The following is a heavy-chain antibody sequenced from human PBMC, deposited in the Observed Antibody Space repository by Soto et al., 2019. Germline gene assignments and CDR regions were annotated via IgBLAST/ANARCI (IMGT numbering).Heavy chain of an antibody. CDR1: GFTFRNYD. Sequence: EVQLVESGGGLVQPGGSLRLSCEASGFTFRNYDMHWVRQGTGKGLEWCSGISAAGDPDYADSVEGRFTISRENAQNSFFLQMNSLRVGDTAVYYCARTDRDLYGLDVWGQGTTVIVSS. CDR2: ISAAGDP. J-gene: IGHJ6*02. CDR3: ARTDRDLYGLDV. V-gene: IGHV3-13*05.